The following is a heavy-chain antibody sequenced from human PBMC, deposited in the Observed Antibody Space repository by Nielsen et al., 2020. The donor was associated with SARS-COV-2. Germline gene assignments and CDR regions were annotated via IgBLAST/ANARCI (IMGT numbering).Heavy chain of an antibody. CDR1: GFRFRGYG. CDR2: ISYDGSFD. Sequence: GESLKISCATSGFRFRGYGMHWVRQAPGKGLEWVAVISYDGSFDKYGGAVKGRFTISRDNSKNTLYLQMDNLRVEDTAVYYCSGEGDSPHLDVWGQGALVTVSS. CDR3: SGEGDSPHLDV. D-gene: IGHD1-26*01. J-gene: IGHJ4*02. V-gene: IGHV3-30*12.